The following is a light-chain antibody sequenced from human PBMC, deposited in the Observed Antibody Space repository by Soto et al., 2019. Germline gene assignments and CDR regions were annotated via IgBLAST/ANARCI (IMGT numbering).Light chain of an antibody. Sequence: QSVLTQLPSVCGAPGQRVTMSRTGTSSNIGAGYAAHWYQQRPGTAPKLLISDSDNRASGIPDRFSGSKSGTSASLAITGLQAEDEAHYYCQSYDNSHDWDVIFGGGTTLTVL. CDR3: QSYDNSHDWDVI. V-gene: IGLV1-40*01. J-gene: IGLJ2*01. CDR2: DSD. CDR1: SSNIGAGYA.